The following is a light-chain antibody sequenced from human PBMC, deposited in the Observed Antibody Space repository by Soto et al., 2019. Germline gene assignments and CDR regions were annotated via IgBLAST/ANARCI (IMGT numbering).Light chain of an antibody. Sequence: DIQLTQSPSSLSASVGDTVTITCLASQTVSRYLNWYQQKSGTAPKLLIYAASGLQSGVPSRFSASGSGTDFTLTISSLQPEDFAIYYCQQSYNIPITFGQGTRLEIK. CDR1: QTVSRY. J-gene: IGKJ5*01. CDR3: QQSYNIPIT. V-gene: IGKV1-39*01. CDR2: AAS.